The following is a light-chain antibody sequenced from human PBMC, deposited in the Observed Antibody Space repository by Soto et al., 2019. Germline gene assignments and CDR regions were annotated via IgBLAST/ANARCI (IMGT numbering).Light chain of an antibody. CDR2: GNN. V-gene: IGLV1-40*01. CDR3: QSYSSSLSGYV. Sequence: ELTQPPSGPGAPVQRVTISCTGRSANIGAAYKVYLYQQLPGTAPKLLIYGNNKRPTGVPARFSGSKSGTSDTLAIAGLQAEDEGGYYCQSYSSSLSGYVFGNRTKVTDL. CDR1: SANIGAAYK. J-gene: IGLJ1*01.